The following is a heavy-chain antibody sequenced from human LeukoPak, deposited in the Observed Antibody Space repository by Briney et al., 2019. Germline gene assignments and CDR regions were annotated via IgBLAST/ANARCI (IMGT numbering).Heavy chain of an antibody. CDR3: ARGPLPAAPQAGWFDP. D-gene: IGHD2-2*01. J-gene: IGHJ5*02. CDR1: GYTFTDYF. Sequence: GASVKVSCKASGYTFTDYFMHWVRQAPGQGLEWMGRIIPILGIANYAQKFQGRVTITADESTSTAYMELSSLRSEDTAVYYCARGPLPAAPQAGWFDPWGQGTLVTVSS. CDR2: IIPILGIA. V-gene: IGHV1-69*04.